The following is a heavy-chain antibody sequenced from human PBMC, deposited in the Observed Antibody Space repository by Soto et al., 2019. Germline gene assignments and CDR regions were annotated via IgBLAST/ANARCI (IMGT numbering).Heavy chain of an antibody. V-gene: IGHV4-59*01. D-gene: IGHD3-10*01. Sequence: ASETLSLTCTVSGGSISSYYWSWIRQPPGKGLEWIGYIYYSGSTNYNPSLKSRVTISVDTSKNQFSLKLSSVTAADTAVYYCVRDQTYYYGSGSPTRYYYYGMDVWGQGTTVTVSS. CDR2: IYYSGST. CDR3: VRDQTYYYGSGSPTRYYYYGMDV. J-gene: IGHJ6*02. CDR1: GGSISSYY.